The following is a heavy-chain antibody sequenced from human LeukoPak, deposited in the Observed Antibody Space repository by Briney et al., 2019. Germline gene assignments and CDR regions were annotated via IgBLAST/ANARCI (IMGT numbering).Heavy chain of an antibody. V-gene: IGHV3-49*03. D-gene: IGHD1-20*01. CDR3: TRDRFGSLHYNWNDVLFDY. CDR1: GFTFGDYA. J-gene: IGHJ4*02. Sequence: GGSLRLSCTASGFTFGDYAMSWFRQAPGKGLEWVGFIRSKAYGGTTEYAASVKGRFTISRDDSKSIAYLQMNSLKTEDTAVYYCTRDRFGSLHYNWNDVLFDYWGQGTLVTVSS. CDR2: IRSKAYGGTT.